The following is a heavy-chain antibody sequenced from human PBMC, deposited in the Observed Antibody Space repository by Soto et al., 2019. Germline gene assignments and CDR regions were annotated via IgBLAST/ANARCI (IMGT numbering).Heavy chain of an antibody. CDR1: GGSVSSGSYY. J-gene: IGHJ4*02. V-gene: IGHV4-61*01. CDR2: IYYSGST. D-gene: IGHD6-19*01. CDR3: ARAGQWLVPHFDY. Sequence: PSETLSLTCTVSGGSVSSGSYYWSWIRQPPGKGLEWIGYIYYSGSTNYNPSLKSRVTISVDTSKNQFSLKLSSVTAADTAVYYCARAGQWLVPHFDYWGQGTLVTVSS.